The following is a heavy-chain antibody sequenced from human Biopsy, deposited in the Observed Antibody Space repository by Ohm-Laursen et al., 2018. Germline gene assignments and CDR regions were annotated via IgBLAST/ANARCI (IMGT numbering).Heavy chain of an antibody. CDR1: GGSISSFY. D-gene: IGHD2-15*01. CDR3: ARRGSGGRSFDH. J-gene: IGHJ4*02. Sequence: GTLSLTWAVSGGSISSFYWTWIRQPPGKGPEWIGDISDSGSTNYKPSLKSRFILSVGTSKNQFSLNLSSVTAADTAVYYCARRGSGGRSFDHWGQGTLVTVSS. CDR2: ISDSGST. V-gene: IGHV4-59*08.